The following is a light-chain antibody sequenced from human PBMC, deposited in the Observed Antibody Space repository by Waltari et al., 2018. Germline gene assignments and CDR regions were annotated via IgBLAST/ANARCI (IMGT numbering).Light chain of an antibody. CDR2: WAS. Sequence: DIVMTQSPVSLAVSLGARATINWKSSQSVVYSHNNKNYLGWYQEKPGQPPKLIIYWASIRGSGVPDRFSGSGSGTDFTLTISSLQAEDVAVYYCQQYFGGPTFGQGTKVEIK. J-gene: IGKJ1*01. V-gene: IGKV4-1*01. CDR1: QSVVYSHNNKNY. CDR3: QQYFGGPT.